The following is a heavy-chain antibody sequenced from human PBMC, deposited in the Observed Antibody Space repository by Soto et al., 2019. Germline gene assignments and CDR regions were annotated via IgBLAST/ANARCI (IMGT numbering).Heavy chain of an antibody. D-gene: IGHD2-15*01. CDR2: IYYSGST. CDR3: ARAIVVGVAPPPGNFDS. Sequence: QVQLQESGPGLVKPSQTLSLTCTVSDGSISGGDFYWSWIRQPPGKALEWIGFIYYSGSTYHNPSLKSRVSISVDTSKNQFSLKLSSVTAAHTAIYYCARAIVVGVAPPPGNFDSWGRGTLVTVSS. CDR1: DGSISGGDFY. J-gene: IGHJ4*02. V-gene: IGHV4-30-4*01.